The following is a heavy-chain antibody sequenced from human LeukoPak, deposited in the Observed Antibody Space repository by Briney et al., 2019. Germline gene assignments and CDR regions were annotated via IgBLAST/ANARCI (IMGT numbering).Heavy chain of an antibody. CDR1: GYIFSDYY. CDR3: ARGAEAETSPLDF. D-gene: IGHD6-13*01. V-gene: IGHV1-2*02. Sequence: GASVKVSCKASGYIFSDYYMHWVRQAPGQGLEWLGWINPKSGAADYAQQFRGRVTMTRDTSINTDYMEMKRVTSGDMAVYYCARGAEAETSPLDFWGQGTLVTASS. CDR2: INPKSGAA. J-gene: IGHJ4*02.